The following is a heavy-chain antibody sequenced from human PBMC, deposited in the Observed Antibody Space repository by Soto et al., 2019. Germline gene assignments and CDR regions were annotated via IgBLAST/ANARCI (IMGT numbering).Heavy chain of an antibody. CDR3: ARFRRLRVIITRYYYYGMDV. V-gene: IGHV4-34*01. J-gene: IGHJ6*02. CDR2: INHSGST. CDR1: GGSFSGYY. Sequence: ASETLSLTCAVYGGSFSGYYWSWIRQPPGKGLEWIGEINHSGSTNYNPSLKSRVTISVDTSKNQFTLKLSSVTAADTAVYYCARFRRLRVIITRYYYYGMDVWGQGTTVTVSS. D-gene: IGHD3-10*01.